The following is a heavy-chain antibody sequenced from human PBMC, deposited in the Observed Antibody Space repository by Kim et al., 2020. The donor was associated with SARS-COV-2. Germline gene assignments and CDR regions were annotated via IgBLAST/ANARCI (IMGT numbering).Heavy chain of an antibody. CDR2: IIPIFGTA. J-gene: IGHJ6*02. CDR1: GGTFSSYA. V-gene: IGHV1-69*13. D-gene: IGHD1-1*01. CDR3: AKQQPDWNPGDPYYYYGMDV. Sequence: SVKVSCKASGGTFSSYAISWVRQAPGQGLEWMGGIIPIFGTANYAQKFQGRVTITADESTSTAYMELSSLRSEDTAVYYCAKQQPDWNPGDPYYYYGMDVWGQGTTVTVSS.